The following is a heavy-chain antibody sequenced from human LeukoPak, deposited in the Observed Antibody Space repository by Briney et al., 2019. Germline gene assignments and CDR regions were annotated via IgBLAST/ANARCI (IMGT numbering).Heavy chain of an antibody. CDR3: AGGISRRWFDP. J-gene: IGHJ5*02. Sequence: GGSLRLSCAASGFTFSSNYMSWVRQAPGKGLEWVSVIYSGGSTYYADSVKGRFTISRDNSKNTLYLQTNSLRAEDTAVYYCAGGISRRWFDPWGQGTLVTVSS. CDR2: IYSGGST. CDR1: GFTFSSNY. V-gene: IGHV3-53*01.